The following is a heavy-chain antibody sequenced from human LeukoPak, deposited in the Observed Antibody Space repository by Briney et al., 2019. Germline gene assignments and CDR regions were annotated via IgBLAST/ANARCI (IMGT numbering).Heavy chain of an antibody. J-gene: IGHJ4*02. V-gene: IGHV4-39*01. CDR3: ARPTRTGRVDY. CDR2: IYYSGST. Sequence: PSETLSLTCTVSGGSISSSSYYWGWIRQPPGKGLEWIGSIYYSGSTYYNPSLKSRVTISVDTSKNQFSLKLSSVTAADTAVYYCARPTRTGRVDYWGQGTLVTVSS. CDR1: GGSISSSSYY.